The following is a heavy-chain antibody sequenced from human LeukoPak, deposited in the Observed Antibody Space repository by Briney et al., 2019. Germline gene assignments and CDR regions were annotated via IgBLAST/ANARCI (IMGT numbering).Heavy chain of an antibody. Sequence: SVKVSCKASGYTFTSYYMHWVRQAPGQGLEWMGRIIPILGIANYAQKFQGRVTITADESTSTAYMELSRLTSDDTAVYYCATTFDYGDFYWGQGTLVTVSS. V-gene: IGHV1-69*02. J-gene: IGHJ4*02. CDR2: IIPILGIA. CDR3: ATTFDYGDFY. D-gene: IGHD4-17*01. CDR1: GYTFTSYY.